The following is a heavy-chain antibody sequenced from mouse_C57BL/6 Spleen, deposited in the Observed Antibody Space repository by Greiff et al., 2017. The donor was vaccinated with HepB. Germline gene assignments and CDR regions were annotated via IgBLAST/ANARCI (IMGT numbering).Heavy chain of an antibody. CDR1: GYTFTGYW. V-gene: IGHV1-9*01. CDR2: ILPGSGST. D-gene: IGHD2-2*01. Sequence: QVQLQQSGAELMKPGASVKLSCKASGYTFTGYWIEWVKQRPGHGLEWIGEILPGSGSTNYNEKFKGKATFTADTSSNTAYMQLSSLTTDDSTIYYCARHYSGGYDGGDFDYWGQGTTLTVAS. J-gene: IGHJ2*01. CDR3: ARHYSGGYDGGDFDY.